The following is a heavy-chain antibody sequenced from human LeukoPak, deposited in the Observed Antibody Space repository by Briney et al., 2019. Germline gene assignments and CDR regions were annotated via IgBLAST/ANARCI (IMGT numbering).Heavy chain of an antibody. Sequence: SETLSLTCTVSGGSISSYYWSWIRQPAGKGLEWIGRIYTSGSTNYNPSLKSRVTMSADTSKNQFSLKLSSVTAADTAVYYCARAGYSYGTGWFDPWGQGTLVTVSS. CDR1: GGSISSYY. V-gene: IGHV4-4*07. D-gene: IGHD5-18*01. CDR3: ARAGYSYGTGWFDP. J-gene: IGHJ5*02. CDR2: IYTSGST.